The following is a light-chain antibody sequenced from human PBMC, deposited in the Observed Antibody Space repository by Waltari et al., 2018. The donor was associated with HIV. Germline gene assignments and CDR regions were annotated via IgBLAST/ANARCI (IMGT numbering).Light chain of an antibody. Sequence: IGLTQSPGTLSLSSGETATLPCRASQSVSGRYLAWYQQTPGQPPRLLIYSVSNRATGIPDRVSGSGSGTDCTLSISRLEPEDSAVYYCHQYVTSPWTFGQGTKVEIK. CDR3: HQYVTSPWT. CDR1: QSVSGRY. V-gene: IGKV3-20*01. J-gene: IGKJ1*01. CDR2: SVS.